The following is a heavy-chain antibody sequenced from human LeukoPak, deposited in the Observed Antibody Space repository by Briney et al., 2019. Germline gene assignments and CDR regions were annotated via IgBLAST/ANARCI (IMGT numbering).Heavy chain of an antibody. CDR3: ARGGVRIRS. CDR1: GGSFSGYY. J-gene: IGHJ5*02. V-gene: IGHV4-34*01. CDR2: INHSGST. D-gene: IGHD2-8*01. Sequence: PSETLSLTCAVYGGSFSGYYWSWIRQPPGKGLEWIGEINHSGSTNYNPSLKSRVTISVDTSKNQFSLKLSSVTAADTAMYYCARGGVRIRSWGQGTLVAVSS.